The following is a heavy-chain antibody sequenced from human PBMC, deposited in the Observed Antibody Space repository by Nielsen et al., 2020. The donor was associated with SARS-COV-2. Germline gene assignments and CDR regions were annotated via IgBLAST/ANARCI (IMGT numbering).Heavy chain of an antibody. CDR2: FDPEDGET. D-gene: IGHD1-26*01. V-gene: IGHV1-24*01. CDR1: GYTLTELS. CDR3: TAGSRSRYYYYYGMDV. Sequence: ASVKVSCKVSGYTLTELSMHWVRQAPGKGLVWMGGFDPEDGETIYAQKFQGGVTMTEGTSTDTAYMELSSLRSEDTAVYYCTAGSRSRYYYYYGMDVWGQGTTVTVSS. J-gene: IGHJ6*02.